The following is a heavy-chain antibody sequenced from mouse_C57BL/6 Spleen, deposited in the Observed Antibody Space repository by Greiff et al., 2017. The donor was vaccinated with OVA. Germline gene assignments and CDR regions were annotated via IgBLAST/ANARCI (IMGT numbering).Heavy chain of an antibody. J-gene: IGHJ3*01. D-gene: IGHD1-1*01. CDR1: GFTFSSYA. Sequence: EVNVVESGGGLVKPGGSLKLSCAASGFTFSSYAMSWVRQTPEKRLEWVATISDGGSYTYYPDNVKGRFTISRDNAKNNLYLQMSHLKSEDTAMYYCAREGSSSAWFAYWGQGTLVTVSA. V-gene: IGHV5-4*01. CDR2: ISDGGSYT. CDR3: AREGSSSAWFAY.